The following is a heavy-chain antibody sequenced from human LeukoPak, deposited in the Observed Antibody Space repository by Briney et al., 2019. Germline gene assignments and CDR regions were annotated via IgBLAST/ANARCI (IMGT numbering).Heavy chain of an antibody. D-gene: IGHD1-1*01. CDR3: ARDEGGAYDNYANHFDL. CDR2: IWYDGSHT. J-gene: IGHJ4*02. V-gene: IGHV3-33*01. CDR1: GLMLSRYG. Sequence: GGSLRLFCAASGLMLSRYGMHWVRQAPGKGVEWVAVIWYDGSHTYYGDYAKGRFTISRDNSKDTVYLQMNSLRDEGTAVYYCARDEGGAYDNYANHFDLWGQGTLVTVSS.